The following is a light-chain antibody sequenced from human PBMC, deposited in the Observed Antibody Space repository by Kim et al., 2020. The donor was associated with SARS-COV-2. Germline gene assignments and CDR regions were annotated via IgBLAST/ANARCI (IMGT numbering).Light chain of an antibody. J-gene: IGLJ2*01. CDR3: QSFDTNSVV. Sequence: LTQPHSVSESPGKTVTISCTRSSGNIASNYVQWYQQRPGSVPTTVIYEDDQRPSGVPDRFSGSIDSSANSASLTISGLQTEDEADYYCQSFDTNSVVFGGGTQLTVL. CDR2: EDD. CDR1: SGNIASNY. V-gene: IGLV6-57*03.